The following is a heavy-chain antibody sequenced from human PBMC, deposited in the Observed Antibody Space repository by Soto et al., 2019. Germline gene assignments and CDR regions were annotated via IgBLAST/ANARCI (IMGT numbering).Heavy chain of an antibody. Sequence: ETLSLTCTVSGGSISSSSYYWGWIRQPPGKGLEWIGSIYYSGSTYYNPSLKSRVTISVDTSKNQFSLKLSSVTAADTAVYYCASQASPYYYYGMDVWGQGTTVTVSS. CDR1: GGSISSSSYY. CDR3: ASQASPYYYYGMDV. V-gene: IGHV4-39*01. J-gene: IGHJ6*02. CDR2: IYYSGST.